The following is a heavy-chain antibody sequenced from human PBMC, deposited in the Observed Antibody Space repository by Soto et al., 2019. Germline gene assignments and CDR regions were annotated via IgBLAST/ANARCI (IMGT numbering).Heavy chain of an antibody. CDR3: AKDQGSSWYERDY. CDR1: GFTFSNYA. Sequence: EGQLFESGGGWVQPGGSLRLSCAASGFTFSNYAVTGVLQAPGKGLEWVSTISGSGGSTYYADSVKGRFTISRDNSKNTLYLQMNSLRAEETAVYYCAKDQGSSWYERDYWGQGTLVTVSS. D-gene: IGHD6-13*01. V-gene: IGHV3-23*01. CDR2: ISGSGGST. J-gene: IGHJ4*02.